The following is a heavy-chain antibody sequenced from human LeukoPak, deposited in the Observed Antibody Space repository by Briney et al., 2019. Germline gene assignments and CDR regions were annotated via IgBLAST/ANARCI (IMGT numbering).Heavy chain of an antibody. CDR2: INPSGGST. D-gene: IGHD3-22*01. V-gene: IGHV1-46*01. J-gene: IGHJ4*02. Sequence: ASVKVSCKASGYTFTSYYILWVRQAPGQGLEWMGIINPSGGSTSYAQKFQGRVTMTRDTSTSTVYMELSSLRSEDTAVYYCARVSSAYSETSYWGQGTLVTVSS. CDR1: GYTFTSYY. CDR3: ARVSSAYSETSY.